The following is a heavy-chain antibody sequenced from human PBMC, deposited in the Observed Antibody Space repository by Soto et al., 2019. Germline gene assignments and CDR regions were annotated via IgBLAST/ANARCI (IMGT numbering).Heavy chain of an antibody. CDR1: GGSVSSVSYY. CDR2: VYYSGTT. V-gene: IGHV4-61*01. CDR3: ARQAID. J-gene: IGHJ4*02. Sequence: SETLSLTCTVSGGSVSSVSYYWSWFRQAPGKGLDWIGYVYYSGTTNYNPSLQSRVTMSVDTSKNQFSLKLSSVTAADTAVYYCARQAIDWGQGTLVTVSS.